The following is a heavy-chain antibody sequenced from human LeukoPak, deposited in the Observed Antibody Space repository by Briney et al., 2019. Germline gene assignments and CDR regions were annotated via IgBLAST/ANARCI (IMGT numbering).Heavy chain of an antibody. CDR2: IKQDGSEK. CDR3: ARDNPPDY. V-gene: IGHV3-7*03. Sequence: PGGSLRLSRAASGFTFSSYAMSWVRQAPGKGLEWVANIKQDGSEKSYVESVRGRFTISRDNAKNSLYLQLNSLRAEDTALYYCARDNPPDYWGQGTLVTVSS. J-gene: IGHJ4*02. CDR1: GFTFSSYA.